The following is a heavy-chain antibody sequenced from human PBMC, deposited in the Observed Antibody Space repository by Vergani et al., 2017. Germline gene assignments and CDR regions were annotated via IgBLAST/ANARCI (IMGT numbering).Heavy chain of an antibody. CDR1: GGSISSSSYY. V-gene: IGHV4-39*01. Sequence: QLQLQESGPGLVKPSETLSLTCTVSGGSISSSSYYWGWIRQPPGKGLEWIGSIYYSGSTYYNPSLKSRVTISVDTSKNQFSLKLSSVTAADTAVYYCARHGVEWELDDAFDIWGQGTMDTVSS. CDR3: ARHGVEWELDDAFDI. CDR2: IYYSGST. J-gene: IGHJ3*02. D-gene: IGHD1-26*01.